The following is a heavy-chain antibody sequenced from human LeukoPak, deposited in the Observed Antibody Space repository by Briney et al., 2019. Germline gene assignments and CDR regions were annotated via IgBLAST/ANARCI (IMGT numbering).Heavy chain of an antibody. D-gene: IGHD3-22*01. J-gene: IGHJ4*02. Sequence: GASVKVYCKASGYTFTSYGISWVRQAPGQGLEWMGWISAYNGNTNYAQKLQGRVTMTTDTSTSTAYMELRSLRSDDTAVYYCASSPNGGYYDSSGYLDGWGQGTLVTVSS. CDR2: ISAYNGNT. CDR1: GYTFTSYG. CDR3: ASSPNGGYYDSSGYLDG. V-gene: IGHV1-18*01.